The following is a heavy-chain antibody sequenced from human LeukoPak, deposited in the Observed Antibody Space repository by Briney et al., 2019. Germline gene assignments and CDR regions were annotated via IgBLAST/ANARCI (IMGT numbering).Heavy chain of an antibody. CDR1: GFTFSSYA. CDR2: ISGSGGST. V-gene: IGHV3-23*01. Sequence: GGSLRLSCAASGFTFSSYAMSWVRQAPGKGLAWVSAISGSGGSTYYADSLKGRFTISRDNSKNTLYLQMNGLRAEDTAVYYCAKRAVGPFDYWGQGTLVTVSS. J-gene: IGHJ4*02. CDR3: AKRAVGPFDY. D-gene: IGHD4-23*01.